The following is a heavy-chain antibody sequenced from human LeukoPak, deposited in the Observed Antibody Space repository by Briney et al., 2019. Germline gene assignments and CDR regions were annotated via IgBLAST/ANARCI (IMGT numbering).Heavy chain of an antibody. V-gene: IGHV4-34*01. J-gene: IGHJ3*02. CDR2: INHSGST. Sequence: SETLSLTCTVYGGSFSGYYWSWIRQPPGKGLEWIGEINHSGSTNYNPSLKSRVTISVDTSKNQFSLKPSSVTAADTAVYYCARVWFYGSGRAFDIWGQGTMVTVSS. D-gene: IGHD3-10*01. CDR1: GGSFSGYY. CDR3: ARVWFYGSGRAFDI.